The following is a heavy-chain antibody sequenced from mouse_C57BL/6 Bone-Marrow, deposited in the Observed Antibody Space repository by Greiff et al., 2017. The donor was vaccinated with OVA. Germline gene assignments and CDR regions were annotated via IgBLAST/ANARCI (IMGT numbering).Heavy chain of an antibody. CDR1: GFTFSDYG. CDR2: ISSGSSTI. J-gene: IGHJ4*01. Sequence: DVMLVESGGGLVKPGGSLKLSCAASGFTFSDYGMHWVRQAPEKGLEWVAYISSGSSTIYYADTVKGRFTISRDNAKNTLFMQMTSLRSEDTAIDYCARAYCYAMDYWGQGTSVTVSS. D-gene: IGHD1-1*01. V-gene: IGHV5-17*01. CDR3: ARAYCYAMDY.